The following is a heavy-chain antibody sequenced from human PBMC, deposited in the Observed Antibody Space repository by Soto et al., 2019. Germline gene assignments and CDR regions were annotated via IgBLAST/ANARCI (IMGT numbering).Heavy chain of an antibody. CDR1: GFTFTNAW. V-gene: IGHV3-15*07. CDR2: IKSKIDGWTT. CDR3: DTRWVAAGDFDY. D-gene: IGHD6-13*01. J-gene: IGHJ4*02. Sequence: EVQLVESGGGLVEPGGSLRLSCAASGFTFTNAWMNWLRQAPGKGMEWVGRIKSKIDGWTTDYAAPVKGRFTLSRDDSKNTLYLQMNSLKTEDTAVYYCDTRWVAAGDFDYWGQGTLVTVSS.